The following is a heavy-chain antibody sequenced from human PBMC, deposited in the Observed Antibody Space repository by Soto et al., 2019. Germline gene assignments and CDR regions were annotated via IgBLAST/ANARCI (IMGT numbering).Heavy chain of an antibody. V-gene: IGHV1-46*01. J-gene: IGHJ3*02. Sequence: QVQLVQSGAEVKKPGASVKLSCKASGYTFTSYYMHWVLQAPGQGLEWMGVINPSGGSTIYAQKFQGRVSMTRDTSTSTVYIELSSLRSEDTAVYYWARSGLIVYDAFDIWGHGTMVTVSS. CDR3: ARSGLIVYDAFDI. D-gene: IGHD2-8*01. CDR1: GYTFTSYY. CDR2: INPSGGST.